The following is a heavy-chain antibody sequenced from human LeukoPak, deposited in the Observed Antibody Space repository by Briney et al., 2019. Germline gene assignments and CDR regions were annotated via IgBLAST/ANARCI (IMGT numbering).Heavy chain of an antibody. CDR3: ARDRYYYGSGRNFDY. J-gene: IGHJ4*02. D-gene: IGHD3-10*01. Sequence: SETLSLTCTVSGGSISSGGYYWSWIRQPPGKGLEWIGYIYHSGSTNYNPSLKSRVTMSVDTSKNQFSLKLSSVAAADTAVYYCARDRYYYGSGRNFDYWGQGTLVTVSS. CDR1: GGSISSGGYY. V-gene: IGHV4-61*08. CDR2: IYHSGST.